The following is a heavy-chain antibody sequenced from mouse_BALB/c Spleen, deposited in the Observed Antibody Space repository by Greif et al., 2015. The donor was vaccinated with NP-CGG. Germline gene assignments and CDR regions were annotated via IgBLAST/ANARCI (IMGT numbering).Heavy chain of an antibody. CDR1: GFNIKDTY. J-gene: IGHJ4*01. CDR3: ARSKYGYAMDY. CDR2: IDPANGNT. Sequence: VQLQQSGAELVKPGASVKLSCTASGFNIKDTYMHWVKQRPEQGLEWIGRIDPANGNTKYDPKFQGKATITADTSSNTAYLQLSSLTSEDTAVYYCARSKYGYAMDYWGQGTSVTVSS. V-gene: IGHV14-3*02. D-gene: IGHD2-10*02.